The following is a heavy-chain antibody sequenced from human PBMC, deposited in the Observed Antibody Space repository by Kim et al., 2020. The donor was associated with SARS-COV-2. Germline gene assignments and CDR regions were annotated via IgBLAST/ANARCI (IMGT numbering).Heavy chain of an antibody. CDR3: AKDFVVVPAAMVDYYYYYGMDV. V-gene: IGHV3-23*01. CDR2: ISGSGGST. J-gene: IGHJ6*02. D-gene: IGHD2-2*01. CDR1: GFTFSSYA. Sequence: GGSLRLSCAASGFTFSSYAMSWVRQAPGKGLEWVSAISGSGGSTYYADSVKGRFTISRDNSKNTLYLQMNSLRAEDTAVYYCAKDFVVVPAAMVDYYYYYGMDVWGQGTTVTVSS.